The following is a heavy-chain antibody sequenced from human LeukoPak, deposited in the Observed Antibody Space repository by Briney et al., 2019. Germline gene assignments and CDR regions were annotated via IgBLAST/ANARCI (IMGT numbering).Heavy chain of an antibody. J-gene: IGHJ5*01. CDR2: ITRSGGQT. V-gene: IGHV3-23*01. Sequence: GGSLRLSSAPSGFTFSSDAMRWVCQAPQKGLEWVSAITRSGGQTDYAAYVQTRLTISRDSSNNTLSPQMHSLRAEDTAVYYCAKDTFLTTDSWGQGALGTVSP. CDR1: GFTFSSDA. CDR3: AKDTFLTTDS. D-gene: IGHD4/OR15-4a*01.